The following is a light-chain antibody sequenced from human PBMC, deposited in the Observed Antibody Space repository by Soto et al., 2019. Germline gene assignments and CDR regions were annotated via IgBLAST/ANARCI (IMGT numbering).Light chain of an antibody. V-gene: IGKV3-20*01. CDR3: QQYGSSPPYT. CDR2: GSS. J-gene: IGKJ2*01. Sequence: EVVLTQSPGTLSLSPGERATLSCRASQSVSNNYFAWYQQKPGQAPRLLIFGSSDRATGIPDRFSGSGSGTDFILTISRLEPEDFAVYYCQQYGSSPPYTFGQGTKLEIK. CDR1: QSVSNNY.